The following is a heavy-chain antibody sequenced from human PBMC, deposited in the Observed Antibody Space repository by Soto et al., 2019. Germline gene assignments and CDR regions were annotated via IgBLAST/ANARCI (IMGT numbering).Heavy chain of an antibody. Sequence: GGSLRLSCAASGFTFSDYYMSWIRQAPGKGLEWVSYISSSGSTIYYADSVKGRFTISRDNAKNSLYLQMNSLRAEDTAVYYCARVPPTRLRYCDWLLSGAFDYWGQGTLVTVSS. CDR3: ARVPPTRLRYCDWLLSGAFDY. J-gene: IGHJ4*02. D-gene: IGHD3-9*01. V-gene: IGHV3-11*01. CDR1: GFTFSDYY. CDR2: ISSSGSTI.